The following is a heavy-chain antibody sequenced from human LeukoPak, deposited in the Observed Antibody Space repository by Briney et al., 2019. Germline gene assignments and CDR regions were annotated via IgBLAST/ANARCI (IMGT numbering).Heavy chain of an antibody. D-gene: IGHD3-22*01. J-gene: IGHJ4*02. V-gene: IGHV4-34*01. Sequence: SETLSLTCAVYGGSFSGYYWSWIRQPPGKGLEWIGEINHSGSTYYNPSLKSRVTISVDTSKNQFSLKLSSVTAADTAVYYCATDPITMIVVRGEDYWGQGTLVTVSS. CDR2: INHSGST. CDR1: GGSFSGYY. CDR3: ATDPITMIVVRGEDY.